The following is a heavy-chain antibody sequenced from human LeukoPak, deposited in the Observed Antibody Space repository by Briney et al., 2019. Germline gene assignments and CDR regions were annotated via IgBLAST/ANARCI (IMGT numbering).Heavy chain of an antibody. D-gene: IGHD2-21*02. V-gene: IGHV4-59*01. CDR2: IYYSGST. J-gene: IGHJ4*02. Sequence: KPSETLSLTCTVSGGSISSYYWSWIRQPPGKGLEWIGYIYYSGSTNYNPSLKSRVTISVDTSKNQFSLKLSSVTAADTAVYYCAREGCGGDCLDYWGQGTLVTVSS. CDR3: AREGCGGDCLDY. CDR1: GGSISSYY.